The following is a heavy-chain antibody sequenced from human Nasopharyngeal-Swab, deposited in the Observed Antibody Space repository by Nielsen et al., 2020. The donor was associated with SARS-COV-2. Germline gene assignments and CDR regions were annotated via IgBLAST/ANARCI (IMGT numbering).Heavy chain of an antibody. CDR3: ASTEGDGYKGGFFDY. D-gene: IGHD5-24*01. CDR2: IYTSGST. J-gene: IGHJ4*02. V-gene: IGHV4-61*02. CDR1: GGSISSGSYY. Sequence: SETLSLTCTVSGGSISSGSYYWSWIRQPAGKGLEWIGRIYTSGSTNYNPSLKSRVTISVDTSKNQFSLKLSSVTAAVTAVYYCASTEGDGYKGGFFDYWGQGTLVTVSS.